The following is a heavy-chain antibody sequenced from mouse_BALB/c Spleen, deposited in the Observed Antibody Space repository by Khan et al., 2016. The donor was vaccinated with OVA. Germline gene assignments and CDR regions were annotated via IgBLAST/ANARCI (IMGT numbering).Heavy chain of an antibody. CDR1: GISLTSYG. CDR2: IWGDGST. V-gene: IGHV2-3*01. J-gene: IGHJ4*01. Sequence: VELVESGPGLVAPSQSLSITCTVSGISLTSYGVNWVRQPPGKGLEWLGVIWGDGSTNYHSGLKSRLSISKDNSKSQVFLKLNSLQTDDTATYYGAKWGNSYYAMDYWGQGTSVTVSS. D-gene: IGHD2-1*01. CDR3: AKWGNSYYAMDY.